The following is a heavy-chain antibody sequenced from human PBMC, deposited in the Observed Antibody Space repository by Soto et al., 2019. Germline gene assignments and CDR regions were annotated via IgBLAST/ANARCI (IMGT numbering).Heavy chain of an antibody. V-gene: IGHV1-8*01. CDR3: ARVGGTYYYGSGSYQYYYYYFKDV. CDR1: GYTFTSYD. D-gene: IGHD3-10*01. Sequence: ASVKVSFKASGYTFTSYDINWVRQATGQGLEWMGWMNPNSGNTGYAQKFQGRVTMTRNTSISTAYMELSSLRSEDTAVYYCARVGGTYYYGSGSYQYYYYYFKDVWRKGTTGTLSS. CDR2: MNPNSGNT. J-gene: IGHJ6*03.